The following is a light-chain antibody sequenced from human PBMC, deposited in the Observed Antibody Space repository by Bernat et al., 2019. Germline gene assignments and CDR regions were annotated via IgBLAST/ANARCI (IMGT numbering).Light chain of an antibody. Sequence: QSALTQPAPVSGSPGQSITIPSTGTTSDVGGYNYVSWYQQHPGKAPKLMMYDVSNRPSGVSNRFSGSKSGNTASRTISGLQAEEEADYYCSSYTSSSTYVFGTGTKVTV. CDR2: DVS. CDR1: TSDVGGYNY. J-gene: IGLJ1*01. CDR3: SSYTSSSTYV. V-gene: IGLV2-14*01.